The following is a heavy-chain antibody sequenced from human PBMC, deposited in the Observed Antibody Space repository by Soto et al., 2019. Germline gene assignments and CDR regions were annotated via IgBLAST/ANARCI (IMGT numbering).Heavy chain of an antibody. CDR2: IIPVLGIT. CDR3: AKDPRSITGTSSTEDFQH. V-gene: IGHV1-69*13. J-gene: IGHJ1*01. D-gene: IGHD1-20*01. CDR1: GCTFSGNA. Sequence: VASVKVSCKASGCTFSGNAITWVRQAPGQGLEWMGGIIPVLGITNYAQKFQGRITIAADESTGTAHMDLRSLRSEDTAVYYCAKDPRSITGTSSTEDFQHWGQGTLVTVSS.